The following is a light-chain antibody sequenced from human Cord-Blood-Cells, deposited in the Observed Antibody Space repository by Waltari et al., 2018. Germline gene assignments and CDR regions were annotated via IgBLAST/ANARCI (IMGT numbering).Light chain of an antibody. CDR3: QQYGSSPPRT. CDR2: GAS. V-gene: IGKV3-20*01. CDR1: QSVSSSY. Sequence: EIVLTQSPGTLSLSPGERATLSSRASQSVSSSYLAWYQQKPGQAPRLLIYGASSRATGIPDRFSGSGSGTDFTLTISRLEPEDFAVYYCQQYGSSPPRTFGQGTKVEIK. J-gene: IGKJ1*01.